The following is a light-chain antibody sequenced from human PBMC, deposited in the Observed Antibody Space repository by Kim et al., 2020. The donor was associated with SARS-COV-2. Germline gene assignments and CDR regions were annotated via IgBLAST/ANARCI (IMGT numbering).Light chain of an antibody. V-gene: IGKV3D-20*01. CDR1: QRVSSSY. CDR2: DAS. Sequence: EIVLTQSPATLSLSPGERATLSCGASQRVSSSYLAWYQQKPGLAPRLLIYDASSRATGIPDRFSGSGSGTDFTLTISRLEPEDFAVYYCQQYGSSPATFGQGTKVDIK. CDR3: QQYGSSPAT. J-gene: IGKJ1*01.